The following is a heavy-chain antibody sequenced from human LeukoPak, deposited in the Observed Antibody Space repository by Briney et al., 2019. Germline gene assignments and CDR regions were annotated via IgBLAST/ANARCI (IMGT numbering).Heavy chain of an antibody. V-gene: IGHV4-39*01. D-gene: IGHD3-22*01. CDR1: GGSISSSSYY. Sequence: NPSETLSLTCTVSGGSISSSSYYWGWIRQPPGKGLEWIGSIYYSGSTYYNPSLKSRVTISVDTSKNQFSLKMSSVTAADTAVYYCAKYGDYGMTQIYPMIVVAYFDYWGQGTLVTVSS. CDR2: IYYSGST. J-gene: IGHJ4*02. CDR3: AKYGDYGMTQIYPMIVVAYFDY.